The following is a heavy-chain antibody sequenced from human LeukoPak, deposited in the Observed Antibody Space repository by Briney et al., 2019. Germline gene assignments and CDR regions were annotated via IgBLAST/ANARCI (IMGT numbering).Heavy chain of an antibody. Sequence: ASVKVSRKTSGYDFTSHGIFWVRQAPGQGLEWMGWISPYNGDTKYGQRFQGRVTMTTYTPTTTAYMELRSLRFDDTAVYYCARVGLGIGWYADLWGRGTLVTVLS. J-gene: IGHJ2*01. CDR2: ISPYNGDT. V-gene: IGHV1-18*01. CDR3: ARVGLGIGWYADL. D-gene: IGHD7-27*01. CDR1: GYDFTSHG.